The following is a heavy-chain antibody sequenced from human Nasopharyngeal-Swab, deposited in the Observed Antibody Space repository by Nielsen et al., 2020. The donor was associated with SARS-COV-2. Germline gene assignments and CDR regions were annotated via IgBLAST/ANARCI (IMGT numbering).Heavy chain of an antibody. Sequence: RQAPGKGLEWIGEINHSGSTNYSPSLKSRVTISVDTSKNQFSLKLSSVTAADTAVYYCARERLGYCSSTSCYGGERYYYYYYMDVWGKGTTVTVSS. CDR2: INHSGST. CDR3: ARERLGYCSSTSCYGGERYYYYYYMDV. J-gene: IGHJ6*03. V-gene: IGHV4-34*01. D-gene: IGHD2-2*01.